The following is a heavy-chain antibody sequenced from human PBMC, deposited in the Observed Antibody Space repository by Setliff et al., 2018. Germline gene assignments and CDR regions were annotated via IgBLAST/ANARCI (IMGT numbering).Heavy chain of an antibody. CDR1: GFTFDDYG. Sequence: RLSCAASGFTFDDYGMSGVRKAPGKGLEWVSGINSDESRRNYGGSVKGRFTISRDNAKNTLYLQMNSLRAEDTAVYYCAREAKPFGNFDWLLPSGGYWGQGTLVTVSS. V-gene: IGHV3-20*04. D-gene: IGHD3-9*01. J-gene: IGHJ4*02. CDR2: INSDESRR. CDR3: AREAKPFGNFDWLLPSGGY.